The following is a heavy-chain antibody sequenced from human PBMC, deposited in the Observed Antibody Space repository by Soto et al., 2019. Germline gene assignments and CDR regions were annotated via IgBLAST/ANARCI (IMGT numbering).Heavy chain of an antibody. CDR2: MNPNSGNT. J-gene: IGHJ6*02. V-gene: IGHV1-8*01. Sequence: ASVKVSCKASGYTFTSHDINWVRQATGQGLEWMGWMNPNSGNTGYAQKFQGRVTMTRNTSISTAYMELSSLRSEDTAVYYCARQDCSSTSCHFPDYYYYGMDVWGQGTTVTVSS. CDR3: ARQDCSSTSCHFPDYYYYGMDV. CDR1: GYTFTSHD. D-gene: IGHD2-2*01.